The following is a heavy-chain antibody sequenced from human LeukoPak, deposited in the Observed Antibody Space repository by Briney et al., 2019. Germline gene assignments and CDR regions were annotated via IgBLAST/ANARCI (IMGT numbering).Heavy chain of an antibody. Sequence: PGGSLRLSCAASGFTFSSYSMNWVRQAPGKGLEWVSSISSSSSYIFYADSVKGRFTISRDNAKNSLYLQMYSLRAEDTAVYYCARADSGSYALGPPYFDYWGQGTLVTVSS. V-gene: IGHV3-21*01. J-gene: IGHJ4*02. CDR2: ISSSSSYI. CDR1: GFTFSSYS. D-gene: IGHD1-26*01. CDR3: ARADSGSYALGPPYFDY.